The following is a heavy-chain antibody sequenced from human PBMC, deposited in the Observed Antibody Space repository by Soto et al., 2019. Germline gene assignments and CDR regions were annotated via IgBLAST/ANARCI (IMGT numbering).Heavy chain of an antibody. D-gene: IGHD6-13*01. CDR3: SEGIAGRWDVLGF. Sequence: GFSVKVSRKGFVWSFSRYPSSRLLLDPGQGLEWMGGIIPIFGTANYAPKFQGRVTITADESPSTAYMELSSLRSEDTAVYYCSEGIAGRWDVLGFWGQGTLVTVSS. V-gene: IGHV1-69*13. CDR1: VWSFSRYP. J-gene: IGHJ4*02. CDR2: IIPIFGTA.